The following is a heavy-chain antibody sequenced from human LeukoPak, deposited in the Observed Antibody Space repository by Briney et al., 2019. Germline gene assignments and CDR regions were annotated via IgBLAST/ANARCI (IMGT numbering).Heavy chain of an antibody. D-gene: IGHD4-17*01. CDR1: GFTFSSYS. V-gene: IGHV3-21*01. CDR3: AREPTTVTPIGYMDV. Sequence: PGGSLRISCAASGFTFSSYSMNWVRQAPGKGLEWVSSISSSSSYIYYADSVKGRFTISRDNAKNSLYLQMNSLRAEDTAVYYCAREPTTVTPIGYMDVWGKGTTVTVSS. J-gene: IGHJ6*03. CDR2: ISSSSSYI.